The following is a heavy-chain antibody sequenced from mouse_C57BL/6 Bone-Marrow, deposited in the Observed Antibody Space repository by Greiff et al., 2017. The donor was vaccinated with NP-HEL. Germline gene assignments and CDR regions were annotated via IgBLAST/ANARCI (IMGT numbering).Heavy chain of an antibody. CDR3: ARGGAQAPDY. CDR2: ISDGGSYT. J-gene: IGHJ2*01. V-gene: IGHV5-4*03. CDR1: GFTFSSYA. Sequence: EVKLMESGGGLVKPGGSLKLSCAASGFTFSSYAMSWVRQTPGKRLEWVATISDGGSYTYYPDNVKGRFTISRDNAKNNLYLQMSHLKSEDTAMYYCARGGAQAPDYWGQGTTLTVSS. D-gene: IGHD3-2*02.